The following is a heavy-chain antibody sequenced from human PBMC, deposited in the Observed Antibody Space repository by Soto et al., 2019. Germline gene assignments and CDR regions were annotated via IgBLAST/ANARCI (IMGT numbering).Heavy chain of an antibody. V-gene: IGHV4-31*01. CDR1: GGSVSSGSYY. CDR2: IYYTVNT. CDR3: ARDPSSAYYHDP. D-gene: IGHD3-22*01. Sequence: QVQLQESGPGLVKPSQTLSLTCTVSGGSVSSGSYYWSWIRQHPGRGLEWIGYIYYTVNTYYNPYLQSLLAISVDTSKNQLSLKLTSVTAADTAVYYCARDPSSAYYHDPWVQGTLVTVSS. J-gene: IGHJ5*02.